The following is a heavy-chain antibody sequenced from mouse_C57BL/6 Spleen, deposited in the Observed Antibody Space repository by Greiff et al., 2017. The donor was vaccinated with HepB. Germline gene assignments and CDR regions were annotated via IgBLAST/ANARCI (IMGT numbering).Heavy chain of an antibody. CDR3: TRGEGSYAMDY. CDR2: IDPETGGT. Sequence: QLKQSGAELVRPGASVTLSCKASGYTFTDYEMHWVKQTPVHGLEWIGAIDPETGGTAYNQKFKGKAILTADKSSSTAYMELRSLTSEDSAVYYCTRGEGSYAMDYWGQGTSVTVSS. J-gene: IGHJ4*01. CDR1: GYTFTDYE. V-gene: IGHV1-15*01. D-gene: IGHD1-1*01.